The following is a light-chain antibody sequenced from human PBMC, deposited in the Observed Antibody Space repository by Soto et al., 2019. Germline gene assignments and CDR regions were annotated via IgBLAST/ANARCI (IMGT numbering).Light chain of an antibody. V-gene: IGKV1-8*01. Sequence: IRITPSPSSLSSSTGDRFTTTCRASQGISSYLAWYQQKPGKAPKLLIYAASTLQSGVPSRFSGSGSGTDFTLTISCLQSEDFATYYCQQYYSYTQLTFGGGTKVDIK. CDR2: AAS. CDR1: QGISSY. CDR3: QQYYSYTQLT. J-gene: IGKJ4*01.